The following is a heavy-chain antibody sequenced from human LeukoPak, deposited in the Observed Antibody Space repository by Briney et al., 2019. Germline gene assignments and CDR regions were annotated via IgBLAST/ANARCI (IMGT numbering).Heavy chain of an antibody. V-gene: IGHV3-23*01. CDR1: GFTFSSYA. CDR3: AKSPSGSYYSLYFDY. D-gene: IGHD1-26*01. CDR2: ISGSGGST. Sequence: GGSLRLSCAASGFTFSSYAMSWVRQAPGKGLEWVSAISGSGGSTYYADSVKGRFTISRDNSKNTLYLQMSSLRAEDTAVYYCAKSPSGSYYSLYFDYWGQGTLVTVSS. J-gene: IGHJ4*02.